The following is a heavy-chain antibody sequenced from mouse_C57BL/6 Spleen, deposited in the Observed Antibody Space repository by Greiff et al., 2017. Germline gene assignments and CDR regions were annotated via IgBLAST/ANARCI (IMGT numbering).Heavy chain of an antibody. V-gene: IGHV5-12*01. J-gene: IGHJ4*01. CDR3: ARQSAAYYSDYCYALDY. CDR2: ISNGGGST. Sequence: EVHLVESGGGLVQPGGSLKLSCAASGFTFSDYYMYWVRQTPEKGLEWVAYISNGGGSTYYPDTVKGRFTISRDNAKNTLYLQMSSLKSEDTAMYYCARQSAAYYSDYCYALDYWGQGTSVTVSS. D-gene: IGHD2-13*01. CDR1: GFTFSDYY.